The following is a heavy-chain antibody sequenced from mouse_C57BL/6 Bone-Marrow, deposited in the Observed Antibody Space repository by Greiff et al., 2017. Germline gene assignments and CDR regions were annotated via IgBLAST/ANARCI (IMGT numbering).Heavy chain of an antibody. J-gene: IGHJ3*01. D-gene: IGHD3-2*02. CDR1: GYTFPSYW. Sequence: VKQSCKASGYTFPSYWMHWVKQRPGRGLEWIGRIDPNSGGTKYNEKFKSKATLTVDKPSSTAYMQLSSLTSEDSAVYYCARGSSGYAWFAYWGQGTLVTVSA. V-gene: IGHV1-62-3*01. CDR2: IDPNSGGT. CDR3: ARGSSGYAWFAY.